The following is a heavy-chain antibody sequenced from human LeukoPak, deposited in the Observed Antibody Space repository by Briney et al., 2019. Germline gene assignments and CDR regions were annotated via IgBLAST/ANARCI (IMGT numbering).Heavy chain of an antibody. CDR1: GFSVSNTY. D-gene: IGHD3-9*01. J-gene: IGHJ4*02. Sequence: GPLRLSCAASGFSVSNTYMSWVRQAPGKGLEWVSIIYSGGNTYYADSVKGRFTISRDNSKNTLYLQMNSLRAEDTAVYYCAREDILTGFDYWGQGTLVTVSS. CDR3: AREDILTGFDY. V-gene: IGHV3-53*01. CDR2: IYSGGNT.